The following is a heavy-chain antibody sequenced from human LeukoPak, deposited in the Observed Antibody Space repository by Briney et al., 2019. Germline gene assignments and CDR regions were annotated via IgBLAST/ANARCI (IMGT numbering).Heavy chain of an antibody. J-gene: IGHJ4*02. Sequence: GASVKISCKASGYTFTAYFMHWVRQASGQGLEWMGCINPDSGATNYAQKFQGRVTMTRDTSITTAYMELSRLTSDDTAVYFCATTSRDSDAYYDYLNYWGQGTLITVSS. V-gene: IGHV1-2*02. CDR1: GYTFTAYF. D-gene: IGHD3-10*01. CDR2: INPDSGAT. CDR3: ATTSRDSDAYYDYLNY.